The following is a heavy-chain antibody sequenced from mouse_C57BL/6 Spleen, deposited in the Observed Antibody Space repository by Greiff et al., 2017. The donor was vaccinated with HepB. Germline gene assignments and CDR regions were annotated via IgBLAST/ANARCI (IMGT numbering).Heavy chain of an antibody. V-gene: IGHV1-82*01. CDR1: GYAFSSSW. CDR3: ARYDSGFAY. CDR2: IYPGDGDT. D-gene: IGHD2-12*01. J-gene: IGHJ3*01. Sequence: VKLQESGPELVKPGASVKISCKASGYAFSSSWMNWVKQRPGKGLEWIGRIYPGDGDTNYNGKFKGKATLTADKSSSTAYMQLSSLTSEDSAVYFCARYDSGFAYWGQGTLVTVSA.